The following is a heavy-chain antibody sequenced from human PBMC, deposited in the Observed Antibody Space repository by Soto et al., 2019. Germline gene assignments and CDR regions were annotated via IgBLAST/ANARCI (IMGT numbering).Heavy chain of an antibody. D-gene: IGHD3-10*01. V-gene: IGHV4-59*08. CDR1: GGSISSYY. Sequence: TLSLTCTVSGGSISSYYWSWIRQPPGNGLEWIGYIYYSGSTNYNPSLKSRVTISVDTSKNQFSLKLSSVTAADTAVYYCARHGYEWFGELLGYFDYWGQGTLVTVSS. CDR3: ARHGYEWFGELLGYFDY. J-gene: IGHJ4*02. CDR2: IYYSGST.